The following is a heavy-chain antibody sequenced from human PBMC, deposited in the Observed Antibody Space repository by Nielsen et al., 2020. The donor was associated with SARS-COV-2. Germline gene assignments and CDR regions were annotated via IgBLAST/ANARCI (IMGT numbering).Heavy chain of an antibody. V-gene: IGHV3-30-3*01. J-gene: IGHJ4*02. Sequence: GESLKISCAASGFTFSSYAVHWVRQAPGKGLEWVAVISYDGSNKYYADSVKGRFTISRDNSKNTLYLQMNSLRAEDTAVYYCARVRSGSYYGHFDYWGQGTLVTVSS. CDR3: ARVRSGSYYGHFDY. CDR2: ISYDGSNK. D-gene: IGHD1-26*01. CDR1: GFTFSSYA.